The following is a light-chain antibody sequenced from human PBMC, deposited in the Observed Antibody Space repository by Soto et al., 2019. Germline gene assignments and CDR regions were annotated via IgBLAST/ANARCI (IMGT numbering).Light chain of an antibody. CDR3: LLDFRYFWA. Sequence: AIQLTQSPSSVYATVGDRVTITCRASQAIRTALGWYQQKPGKVPKLLIYAASILQSGVPSRFSGSGSGTDFTLTISSLQPEDFATYYCLLDFRYFWAFGQGTKVDI. J-gene: IGKJ1*01. CDR2: AAS. CDR1: QAIRTA. V-gene: IGKV1-6*01.